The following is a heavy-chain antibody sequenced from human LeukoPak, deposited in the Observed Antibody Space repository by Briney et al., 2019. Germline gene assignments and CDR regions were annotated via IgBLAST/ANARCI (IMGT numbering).Heavy chain of an antibody. J-gene: IGHJ6*02. CDR3: ARVGYCSGGSCYSGYHYGMDV. Sequence: PGGSLRLSCAASGLSVSSNYMSWVRQAPEQGLEWVSLIYSGDSTDYADSVKGRFTISRDNSKNTVYLQMNSLRAEDTAVYYCARVGYCSGGSCYSGYHYGMDVWGQGTTVTVSS. CDR2: IYSGDST. D-gene: IGHD2-15*01. CDR1: GLSVSSNY. V-gene: IGHV3-53*01.